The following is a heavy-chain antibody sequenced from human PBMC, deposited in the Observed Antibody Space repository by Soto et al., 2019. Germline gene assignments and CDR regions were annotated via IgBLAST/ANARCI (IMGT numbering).Heavy chain of an antibody. V-gene: IGHV4-61*01. J-gene: IGHJ6*02. CDR3: ARRGPIRYNYYCMDV. D-gene: IGHD3-16*01. Sequence: QVHLQESGPGLVKPSETLSLICTVSGGSISGSISTYSCTWLRQPPGRGLEWIGHIFYSGTIDYTPALKRRLTISVATNKNQFSLKRCSVTAEATAVYYGARRGPIRYNYYCMDVWGQGTTVTVSS. CDR1: GGSISGSISTYS. CDR2: IFYSGTI.